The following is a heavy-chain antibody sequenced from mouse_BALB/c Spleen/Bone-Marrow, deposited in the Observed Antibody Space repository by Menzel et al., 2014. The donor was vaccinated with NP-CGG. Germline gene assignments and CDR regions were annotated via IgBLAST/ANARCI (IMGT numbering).Heavy chain of an antibody. CDR2: ISGGGSYT. V-gene: IGHV5-9-2*01. CDR3: ARHAYYDQTEVSFVY. J-gene: IGHJ3*01. D-gene: IGHD2-4*01. Sequence: EVKVVESGGGIVKSGGSLKLSCAASGFTFNSYGMSWVRQTPEKRLEWVATISGGGSYTFYPDSVKGRFTISRDNAKNNLYLHLSSLRSEDTALYYCARHAYYDQTEVSFVYWGEGTLVTVSA. CDR1: GFTFNSYG.